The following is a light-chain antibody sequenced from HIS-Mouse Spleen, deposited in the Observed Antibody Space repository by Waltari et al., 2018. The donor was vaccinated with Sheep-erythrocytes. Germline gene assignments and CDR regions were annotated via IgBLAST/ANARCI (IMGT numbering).Light chain of an antibody. Sequence: QSALTQPRSVSGSPGPSVTLSCTGTSSDVGGYNCVSWYQQHPGKAPKLMIYDVSKRPSGVPDRFSGSKSGNTASLTISGLQAEDEADYYCCSYAGSYNHVFATGTKVTVL. V-gene: IGLV2-11*01. CDR1: SSDVGGYNC. CDR3: CSYAGSYNHV. CDR2: DVS. J-gene: IGLJ1*01.